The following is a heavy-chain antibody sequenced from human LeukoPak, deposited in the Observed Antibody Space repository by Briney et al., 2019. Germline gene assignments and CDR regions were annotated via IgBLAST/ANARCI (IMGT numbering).Heavy chain of an antibody. CDR3: ARAVGDY. CDR2: IYSSGST. D-gene: IGHD3-10*01. Sequence: SETLSLTCTVSGGSISSGSYYWSWIRQPAGKGLEWIGRIYSSGSTNYNPSLKSRVTISVDTSKNQFSLKLSSVTAADTAVYYCARAVGDYWGQGTLVTVSS. CDR1: GGSISSGSYY. V-gene: IGHV4-61*02. J-gene: IGHJ4*02.